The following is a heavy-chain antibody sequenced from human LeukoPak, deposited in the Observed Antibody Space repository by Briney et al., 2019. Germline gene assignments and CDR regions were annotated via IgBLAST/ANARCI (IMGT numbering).Heavy chain of an antibody. D-gene: IGHD2-2*01. CDR1: GGSFSGYY. CDR2: INHNGST. V-gene: IGHV4-34*01. J-gene: IGHJ6*03. CDR3: AREFIVVVPAASRLYYYYMDV. Sequence: SETLSLTCAVYGGSFSGYYWSWIRHPPGKGLEWIGEINHNGSTNYSPSLKSRVTMSVDTSKNQFSLKLSSVTPADTAVYYCAREFIVVVPAASRLYYYYMDVWGKGTTVTISS.